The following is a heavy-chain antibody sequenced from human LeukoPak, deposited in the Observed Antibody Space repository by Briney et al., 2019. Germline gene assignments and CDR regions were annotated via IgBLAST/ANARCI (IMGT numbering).Heavy chain of an antibody. CDR3: ARHPGGHSSSYYYYYYYYMDV. CDR2: IYYSGST. CDR1: GGSISSSSYY. V-gene: IGHV4-39*01. J-gene: IGHJ6*03. Sequence: SETLSLTCTVSGGSISSSSYYWGWIRQPPGKGLEWIGSIYYSGSTYYNPSLKSRVTISVDTSKNQFSLKLSSVTAADTAVYYCARHPGGHSSSYYYYYYYYMDVWGKGTTVTISS. D-gene: IGHD6-13*01.